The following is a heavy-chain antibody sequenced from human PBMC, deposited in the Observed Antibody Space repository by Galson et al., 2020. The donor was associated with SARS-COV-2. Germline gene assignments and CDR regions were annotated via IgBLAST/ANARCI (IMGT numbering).Heavy chain of an antibody. CDR1: GFTFFSYA. CDR2: ISYDGSEI. V-gene: IGHV3-30*04. CDR3: ARSGPSLAGTMGAFDI. J-gene: IGHJ3*02. Sequence: GGSLRLSCAASGFTFFSYAINWVRQAPGKGLEWVAVISYDGSEIYYGDSVKGRFTISRDNSRNTLFLQVDSLRPEDTAVYYCARSGPSLAGTMGAFDIWGQGTMVTVSS. D-gene: IGHD6-19*01.